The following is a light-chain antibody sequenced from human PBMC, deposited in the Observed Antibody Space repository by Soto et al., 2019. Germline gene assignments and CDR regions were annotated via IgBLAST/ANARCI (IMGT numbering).Light chain of an antibody. CDR3: SSYTSSSILPYV. CDR1: STDVGGYNY. CDR2: EVS. J-gene: IGLJ1*01. Sequence: QSALTQPASVSGSPGQSITISCTGTSTDVGGYNYVSWYQQHPGEAPKLMIFEVSNRPSGVSNRFSGSKSGNTASLTISGLQAEDEADYYRSSYTSSSILPYVFGTGIKLTVL. V-gene: IGLV2-14*01.